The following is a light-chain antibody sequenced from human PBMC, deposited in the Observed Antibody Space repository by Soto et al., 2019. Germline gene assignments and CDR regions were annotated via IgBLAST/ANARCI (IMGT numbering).Light chain of an antibody. Sequence: DIQLTPTPSTLSPCLGARITITCRASQSISTGLSWDHQKPGKAPKLLIYDVYSLESGVPSRFSGSGSGTEFTLTISSLQPDDFATYYCQQYNSYTWTCGEGTKVDI. CDR3: QQYNSYTWT. CDR1: QSISTG. J-gene: IGKJ1*01. V-gene: IGKV1-5*01. CDR2: DVY.